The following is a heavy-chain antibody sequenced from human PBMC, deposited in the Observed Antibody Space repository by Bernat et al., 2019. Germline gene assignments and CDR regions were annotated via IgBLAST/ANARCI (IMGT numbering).Heavy chain of an antibody. Sequence: QVQLQQWGAGLLKPSETLSLTCAVYGGSFSGYYWSWIRQPPEKGLEWIGEINHSGSTNYNPSLKSRVTISVDTSKNQFSLKLSSVTAADTAVYYCGRWGSIVGATRFDDWGQGTLVTVSS. CDR1: GGSFSGYY. CDR3: GRWGSIVGATRFDD. V-gene: IGHV4-34*01. CDR2: INHSGST. J-gene: IGHJ4*02. D-gene: IGHD1-26*01.